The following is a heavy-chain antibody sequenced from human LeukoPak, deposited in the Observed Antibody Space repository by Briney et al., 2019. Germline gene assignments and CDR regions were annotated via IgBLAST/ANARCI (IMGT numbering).Heavy chain of an antibody. V-gene: IGHV3-30*03. CDR2: ISYDGSNK. CDR1: GFTFSSYG. Sequence: GGSLRLSCAASGFTFSSYGMHWVRQAPGKGLEWVAVISYDGSNKYYADSVKGRFTISRDNSRNTLYLQMNSLRAEDTAVYYCARKYYDSSGYFGSLGYWGQGTLVTVSS. J-gene: IGHJ4*02. D-gene: IGHD3-22*01. CDR3: ARKYYDSSGYFGSLGY.